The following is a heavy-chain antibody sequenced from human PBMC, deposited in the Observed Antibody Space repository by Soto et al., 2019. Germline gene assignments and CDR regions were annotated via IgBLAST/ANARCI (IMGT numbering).Heavy chain of an antibody. J-gene: IGHJ4*02. Sequence: VSGPTLVNPTQTLTVSCNFSGFSLTTPEVGVGWIRQPPGKAPEWLALIYGDDDKRYSPSLMSRLTINKDTSKNQVVLTMTNMDPVDTATYYCGHTRLSAAGLVDYWGQGILVTVSS. V-gene: IGHV2-5*02. CDR1: GFSLTTPEVG. CDR3: GHTRLSAAGLVDY. D-gene: IGHD6-13*01. CDR2: IYGDDDK.